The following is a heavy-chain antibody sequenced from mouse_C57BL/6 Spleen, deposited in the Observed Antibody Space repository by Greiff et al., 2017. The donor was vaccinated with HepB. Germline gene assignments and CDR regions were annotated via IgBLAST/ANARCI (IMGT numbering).Heavy chain of an antibody. CDR3: TRGRITTVVAYYFDY. D-gene: IGHD1-1*01. CDR1: GYTFTDYE. V-gene: IGHV1-15*01. J-gene: IGHJ2*01. CDR2: IDPETGGT. Sequence: VQVVESGAELVRPGASVTLSCKASGYTFTDYEMHWVKQTPVHGLEWIGAIDPETGGTAYNQKFKGKAILTADKSSSTAYMELRSLTSEDSAVYYWTRGRITTVVAYYFDYWGQGTTLTVSS.